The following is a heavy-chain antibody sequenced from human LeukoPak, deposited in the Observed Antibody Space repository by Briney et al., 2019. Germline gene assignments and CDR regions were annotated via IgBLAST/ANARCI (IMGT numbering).Heavy chain of an antibody. J-gene: IGHJ3*02. D-gene: IGHD6-13*01. Sequence: SVTVSCKASGGTFSSYAISWVRQAPGQGLEWMGRIIPILGIANYAQKFQGRVTITADKSTSTAYMELSSLRSEDTAVYYCARWIAAAGTGAFDIWGQGTMVTVSS. CDR3: ARWIAAAGTGAFDI. CDR2: IIPILGIA. CDR1: GGTFSSYA. V-gene: IGHV1-69*04.